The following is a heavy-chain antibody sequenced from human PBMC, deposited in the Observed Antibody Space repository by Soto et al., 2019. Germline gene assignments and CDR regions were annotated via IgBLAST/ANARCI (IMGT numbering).Heavy chain of an antibody. D-gene: IGHD1-1*01. V-gene: IGHV4-34*01. Sequence: SETLSLTCAVYGGSFSGYYWSWIRQPPGKGLEWIGEINHSGSTNYNPSLKSRVTISVDTSKNQFSLKLSSVTAADTAVYYCARRPATYKIAFDYWGQGTLVTVSS. CDR1: GGSFSGYY. CDR3: ARRPATYKIAFDY. J-gene: IGHJ4*02. CDR2: INHSGST.